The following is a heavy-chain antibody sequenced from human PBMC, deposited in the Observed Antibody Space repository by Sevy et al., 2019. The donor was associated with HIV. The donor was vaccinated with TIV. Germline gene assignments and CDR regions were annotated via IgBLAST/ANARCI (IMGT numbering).Heavy chain of an antibody. Sequence: GGSLRVSCAASGFTFSSYSMNWVRQAPGMGLEWVSYISSSSSTIYYADSVKGRFTISRDNAKSSLYLQMNSLRAEDTAVYYWARDSNYYDSSGYFGMDVWGQGTTVTVSS. CDR1: GFTFSSYS. CDR2: ISSSSSTI. D-gene: IGHD3-22*01. V-gene: IGHV3-48*01. J-gene: IGHJ6*02. CDR3: ARDSNYYDSSGYFGMDV.